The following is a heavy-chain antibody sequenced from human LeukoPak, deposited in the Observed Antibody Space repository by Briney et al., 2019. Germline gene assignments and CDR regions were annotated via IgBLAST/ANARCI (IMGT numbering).Heavy chain of an antibody. V-gene: IGHV1-24*01. CDR2: FDPEDGET. J-gene: IGHJ3*02. D-gene: IGHD4-17*01. Sequence: ASVKVSCKVSGYTLTELSMHWVRQAPGKGLEWMGGFDPEDGETIYAQKFQGRVTMTEDTSTATAYMELSSLRSEDTAVYYCATDISYGDYGHDAFDIWGQGTMVTVSS. CDR1: GYTLTELS. CDR3: ATDISYGDYGHDAFDI.